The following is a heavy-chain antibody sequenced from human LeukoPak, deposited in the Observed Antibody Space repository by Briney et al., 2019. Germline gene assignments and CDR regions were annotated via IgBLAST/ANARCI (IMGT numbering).Heavy chain of an antibody. CDR1: GYSISSGYY. J-gene: IGHJ5*02. CDR2: IYHSGST. CDR3: ARGRSDWFDP. V-gene: IGHV4-38-2*01. Sequence: ASETLSLTCAVSGYSISSGYYWGWIRQPPGKGLEWIGSIYHSGSTYYNPSLKSRVTISVDTSKNQFSLKLSSVTAADTAVYYCARGRSDWFDPWGPGTLVTVSS.